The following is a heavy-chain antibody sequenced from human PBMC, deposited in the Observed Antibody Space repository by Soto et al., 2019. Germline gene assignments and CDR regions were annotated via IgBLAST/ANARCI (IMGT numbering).Heavy chain of an antibody. J-gene: IGHJ6*02. CDR2: ISYDGSNK. D-gene: IGHD2-8*01. V-gene: IGHV3-30-3*01. Sequence: PGGSLRLSCAASGFTFSSYAMHWVRQAPGKGLEWVAVISYDGSNKYYADSVKGRFTISRDNSKNTLYLQMNSLRAEDTAVYYCARDEYTVLWVDGYYGMDVWGQGTKVTVYS. CDR3: ARDEYTVLWVDGYYGMDV. CDR1: GFTFSSYA.